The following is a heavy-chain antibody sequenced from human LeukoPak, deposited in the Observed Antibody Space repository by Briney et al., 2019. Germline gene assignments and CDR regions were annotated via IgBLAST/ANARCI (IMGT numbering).Heavy chain of an antibody. CDR2: IKQDGTEK. V-gene: IGHV3-7*01. CDR1: GFTFSSYW. CDR3: ARLITMVRGVIIPHFDY. Sequence: PGGSLRLSCAASGFTFSSYWMSWVRQAPGKGLEWVANIKQDGTEKYYLDSVKGRFTISRDNAKNSLYLQMNSLRAEDTAVYYCARLITMVRGVIIPHFDYWGQGTLVTVSS. D-gene: IGHD3-10*01. J-gene: IGHJ4*02.